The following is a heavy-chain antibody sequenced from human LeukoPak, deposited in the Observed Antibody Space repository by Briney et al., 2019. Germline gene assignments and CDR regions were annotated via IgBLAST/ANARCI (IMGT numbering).Heavy chain of an antibody. CDR3: ARYGTGYYFDY. CDR1: GYTFTGNY. CDR2: INPNSGGT. D-gene: IGHD2-8*02. J-gene: IGHJ4*02. Sequence: ASVKVSCKASGYTFTGNYIHWVRQAPGQGLEWMGRINPNSGGTNYTQKFQGRVTMTRDTSISTAYMELSRLRSDDTAVYYCARYGTGYYFDYWGQGTLVTVSS. V-gene: IGHV1-2*06.